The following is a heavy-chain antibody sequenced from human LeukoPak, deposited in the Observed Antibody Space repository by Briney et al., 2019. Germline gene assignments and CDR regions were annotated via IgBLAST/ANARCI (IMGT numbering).Heavy chain of an antibody. CDR2: IYTSGST. D-gene: IGHD6-13*01. V-gene: IGHV4-61*02. J-gene: IGHJ4*02. Sequence: SQTLSLTCTVSGGSISSGSYYWSWIRQPAGKGLEWIGRIYTSGSTNYNPSLKSRVTISVDTSKNQFSLKLSSVTAADAAVYYCARGTAAAAGTPPDYWGQGTLVTVSS. CDR3: ARGTAAAAGTPPDY. CDR1: GGSISSGSYY.